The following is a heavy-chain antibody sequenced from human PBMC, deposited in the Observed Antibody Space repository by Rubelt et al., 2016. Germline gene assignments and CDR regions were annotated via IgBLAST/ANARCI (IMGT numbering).Heavy chain of an antibody. Sequence: QVQLQESGPGLVKPSEILSLTCTVSGGPISSYYWSWIRQPPGKGLEWIGYIYYSGSTNYNPSLKRRVTISVATAKTRFSVKLSSVTAAYTAVYYCARVRMVRGTYLRWFDPWGQESLVTVSS. V-gene: IGHV4-59*01. CDR3: ARVRMVRGTYLRWFDP. CDR1: GGPISSYY. J-gene: IGHJ5*02. CDR2: IYYSGST. D-gene: IGHD3-10*01.